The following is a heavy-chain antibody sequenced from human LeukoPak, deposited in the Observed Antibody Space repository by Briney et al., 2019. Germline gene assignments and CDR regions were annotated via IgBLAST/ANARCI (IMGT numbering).Heavy chain of an antibody. CDR3: TSKYSSSWYSDY. V-gene: IGHV3-73*01. CDR2: IRSKANSYAT. D-gene: IGHD6-13*01. Sequence: GSLRLSCAVSGFTVSSSYMSWVRQASGKGLEWVGRIRSKANSYATAYAASVKGRFTISRDDSKNTAYLQMNSLKTEDTAVYYCTSKYSSSWYSDYWGQGTLVTVSS. CDR1: GFTVSSSY. J-gene: IGHJ4*02.